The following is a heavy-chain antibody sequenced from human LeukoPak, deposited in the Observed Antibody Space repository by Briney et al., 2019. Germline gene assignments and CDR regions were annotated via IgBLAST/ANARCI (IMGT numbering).Heavy chain of an antibody. J-gene: IGHJ5*02. D-gene: IGHD2-2*02. Sequence: GASVKVSCKVSGYTLTELSMHWVRQAPGKGLEWMGGFDPEDGETIYTQKFQGRVTMTEDTSTDTTYMELSSLRSDDTAVYYCSTLSATYCSSTSCYRIWFDPWGQGTLVTVSS. V-gene: IGHV1-24*01. CDR3: STLSATYCSSTSCYRIWFDP. CDR2: FDPEDGET. CDR1: GYTLTELS.